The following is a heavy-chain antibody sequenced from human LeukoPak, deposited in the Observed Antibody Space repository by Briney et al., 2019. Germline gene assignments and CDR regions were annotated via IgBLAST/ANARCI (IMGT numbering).Heavy chain of an antibody. V-gene: IGHV3-30*18. CDR1: GFTFSSYG. J-gene: IGHJ4*02. Sequence: GGSLRLSCAASGFTFSSYGMHWVRQAPGKGLEWVAVISYDGSNKYYADSVKGRFTISRDNSKNTLYLQTNSLRAEDTAVYYCAKVKAAYCSGGSCYSYFDYWGQGTLVTVSS. CDR3: AKVKAAYCSGGSCYSYFDY. D-gene: IGHD2-15*01. CDR2: ISYDGSNK.